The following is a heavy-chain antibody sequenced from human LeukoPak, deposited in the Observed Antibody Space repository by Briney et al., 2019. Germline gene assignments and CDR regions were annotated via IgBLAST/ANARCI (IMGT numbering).Heavy chain of an antibody. D-gene: IGHD3-22*01. J-gene: IGHJ4*02. V-gene: IGHV3-7*01. CDR2: IKQDGSEK. CDR1: GFTFSSYW. CDR3: ARDYYHDSSGPPSD. Sequence: GGSLRLSCAASGFTFSSYWMSWVRQAPGKGLEWVANIKQDGSEKYYVDSVKGRFTISRDNAKNSLYLQMNSLRAEDTAVYYCARDYYHDSSGPPSDWGQGTLVTVSS.